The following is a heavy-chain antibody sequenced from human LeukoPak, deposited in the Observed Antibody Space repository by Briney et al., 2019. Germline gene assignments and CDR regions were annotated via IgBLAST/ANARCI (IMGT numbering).Heavy chain of an antibody. V-gene: IGHV3-64*01. CDR1: GFTFSRYP. CDR2: IGSSGGGS. J-gene: IGHJ4*02. Sequence: PGGSLRLSCSASGFTFSRYPMHWVRQAPGKGLEYVSAIGSSGGGSYYANSVKGRFTISRDNSKNTLYLQMGSLRAEDMAVYYCARGYSRSGFDYWGQGTLVTVSS. D-gene: IGHD6-13*01. CDR3: ARGYSRSGFDY.